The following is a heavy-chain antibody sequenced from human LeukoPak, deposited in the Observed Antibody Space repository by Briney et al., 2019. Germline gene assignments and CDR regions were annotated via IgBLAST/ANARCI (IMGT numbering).Heavy chain of an antibody. CDR2: IRYDGSNK. D-gene: IGHD2-2*01. V-gene: IGHV3-30*02. CDR3: AKGGYCSSTSCYPRFYFDY. J-gene: IGHJ4*02. Sequence: GGSLRLSCAASGFLVSNYYMSWVRQAPGKGLEWVAFIRYDGSNKYYADSVKGRFTISRDNSKNTLYLQMNSLRAEDTAVYYCAKGGYCSSTSCYPRFYFDYWGQGTLVTVSS. CDR1: GFLVSNYY.